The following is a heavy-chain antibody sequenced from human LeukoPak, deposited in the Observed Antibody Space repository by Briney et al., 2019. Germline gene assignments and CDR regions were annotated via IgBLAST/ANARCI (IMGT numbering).Heavy chain of an antibody. J-gene: IGHJ4*02. CDR3: ARGRIAVAGQFDY. D-gene: IGHD6-19*01. Sequence: SETLSLTCAVYGGSFSGYYWSWIRQPPGKGLEWIGEINHSGSTNYNPSLKSRVTISVDTSKNQFSLKLSSVTAADTAVYYCARGRIAVAGQFDYWGQGTLVTVSS. CDR1: GGSFSGYY. CDR2: INHSGST. V-gene: IGHV4-34*01.